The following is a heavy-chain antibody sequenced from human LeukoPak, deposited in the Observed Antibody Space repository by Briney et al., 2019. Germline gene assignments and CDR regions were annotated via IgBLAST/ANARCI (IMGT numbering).Heavy chain of an antibody. J-gene: IGHJ4*02. CDR2: IYYSGST. CDR1: GGSISSSSYY. Sequence: SETLSLTCTVSGGSISSSSYYWGWIRQPPGKGLEWIGSIYYSGSTYYNPSLKSRVTISVDTSKNQFSLKLSSVTAADTAVYYCAGGSFLTGLDYWGQGTLVTVSS. V-gene: IGHV4-39*07. D-gene: IGHD3-9*01. CDR3: AGGSFLTGLDY.